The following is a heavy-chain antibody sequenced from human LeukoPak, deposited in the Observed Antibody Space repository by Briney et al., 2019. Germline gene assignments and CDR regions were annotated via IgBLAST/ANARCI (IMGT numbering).Heavy chain of an antibody. CDR3: ARELDWERGVYAFDI. Sequence: PGGSLGLSCAASGFTFSTYNMNWVRQAPGKGLEWVSSISFSSTYIYYADSVKGRFTISRDNAKNSLFLQMDSLRAEDTAVYYCARELDWERGVYAFDIWGQGTRVTVSS. J-gene: IGHJ3*02. V-gene: IGHV3-21*01. CDR2: ISFSSTYI. D-gene: IGHD3-9*01. CDR1: GFTFSTYN.